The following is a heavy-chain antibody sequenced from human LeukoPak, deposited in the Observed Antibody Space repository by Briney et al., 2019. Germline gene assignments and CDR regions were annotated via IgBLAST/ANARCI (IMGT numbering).Heavy chain of an antibody. CDR3: AREKYCTPTDCLHGRFYFNS. V-gene: IGHV3-30*04. J-gene: IGHJ4*02. CDR1: GFPFSTYS. Sequence: GRSLRLSCAASGFPFSTYSMHWVRQAPGKGLEWVAVMSSDGRNDNYANSVKGRFTISRDNSKIALFLQMNTLRAEDTAVYYCAREKYCTPTDCLHGRFYFNSWGQGTPVTVSS. D-gene: IGHD2-8*01. CDR2: MSSDGRND.